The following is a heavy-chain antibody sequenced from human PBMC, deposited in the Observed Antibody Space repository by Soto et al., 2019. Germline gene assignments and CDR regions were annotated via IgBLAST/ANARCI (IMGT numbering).Heavy chain of an antibody. CDR2: MYNTGST. CDR1: GGSISGYY. J-gene: IGHJ4*02. CDR3: AIQTYGDSDN. D-gene: IGHD4-17*01. V-gene: IGHV4-59*08. Sequence: PSETLSLTCTVSGGSISGYYWSWIRQPPGKGLEWIGYMYNTGSTVYNPSFKSRVTISVDTSKNQFSLKLNSVTAADTAVYYCAIQTYGDSDNWGQGTLVTVSS.